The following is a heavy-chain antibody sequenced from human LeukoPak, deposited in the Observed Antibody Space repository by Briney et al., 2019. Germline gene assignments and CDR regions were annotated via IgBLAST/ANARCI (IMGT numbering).Heavy chain of an antibody. CDR2: IYPGDSDT. CDR1: GYSFTSYW. CDR3: ARSIAVAVDVFDI. Sequence: GESLKISCKGSGYSFTSYWIGWVRQMPGKGLEWMGIIYPGDSDTRYSPSFQGQVTISADKSISTAYLQWSSLKASDTAMYYCARSIAVAVDVFDIWGQGTMVTVSS. D-gene: IGHD6-19*01. J-gene: IGHJ3*02. V-gene: IGHV5-51*01.